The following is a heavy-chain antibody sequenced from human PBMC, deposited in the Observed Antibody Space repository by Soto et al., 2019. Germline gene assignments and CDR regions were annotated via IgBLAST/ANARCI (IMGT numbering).Heavy chain of an antibody. V-gene: IGHV4-31*03. CDR3: ARGHAVYCSGGSCIYYYYGMDV. CDR1: GCSISSGGYY. J-gene: IGHJ6*02. D-gene: IGHD2-15*01. Sequence: SETLSLTCTVSGCSISSGGYYWIWIRQHPGKGLEWIGYIYYSGSTYYNPSLKSRVTISVDTSKNQFSLKLSSVTAADTAVYYCARGHAVYCSGGSCIYYYYGMDVWGQGTTVTVSS. CDR2: IYYSGST.